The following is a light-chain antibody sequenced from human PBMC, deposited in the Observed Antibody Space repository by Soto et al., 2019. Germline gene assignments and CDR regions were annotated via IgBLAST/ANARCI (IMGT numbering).Light chain of an antibody. CDR2: KAS. CDR1: QTISSW. CDR3: QQSLRTPIYS. Sequence: DIHMTQSPSTGSVSVLDIASITFLASQTISSWLAWYQQKPGKAPKLLIYKASTLKSGVPSRFAGSGSGTHFTLTISTLQPEDVGTYFCQQSLRTPIYSFGQGIKVDIK. J-gene: IGKJ2*03. V-gene: IGKV1-5*03.